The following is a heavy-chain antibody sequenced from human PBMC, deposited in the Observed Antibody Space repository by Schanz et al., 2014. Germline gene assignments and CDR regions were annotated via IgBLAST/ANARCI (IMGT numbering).Heavy chain of an antibody. J-gene: IGHJ4*02. V-gene: IGHV1-46*03. CDR2: INPSGGST. D-gene: IGHD6-13*01. CDR1: GYTFTSDS. Sequence: QVQLVQSGAEVKKPGASVKVSCKASGYTFTSDSMHWVRQAPGQGLEWMGMINPSGGSTTYAQKCQGRVTMTRDTSTSTVYMELSSLRSEDTAMYYCARDRVDAAAGGNYWGQGTLVTVSS. CDR3: ARDRVDAAAGGNY.